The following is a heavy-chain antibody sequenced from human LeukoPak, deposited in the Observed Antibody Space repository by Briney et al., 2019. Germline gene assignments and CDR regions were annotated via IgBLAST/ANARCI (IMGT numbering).Heavy chain of an antibody. CDR3: ARVQREDRMARGVLAWGPKQYANFYAMDV. Sequence: GESLRLSCAASGFTFSAHDMHWVRQAPDKGLEWVSLLSFDGSKKYYAESVKGRFTIPRDRSRLYLQMNSLRPDDTAVYYCARVQREDRMARGVLAWGPKQYANFYAMDVWGQGTTVAVSS. V-gene: IGHV3-30-3*01. CDR2: LSFDGSKK. D-gene: IGHD3-10*01. J-gene: IGHJ6*02. CDR1: GFTFSAHD.